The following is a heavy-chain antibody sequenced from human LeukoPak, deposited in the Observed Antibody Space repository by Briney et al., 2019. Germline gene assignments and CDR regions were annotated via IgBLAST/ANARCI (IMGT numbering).Heavy chain of an antibody. V-gene: IGHV3-15*01. CDR1: GFNFNNAW. CDR3: STGGGTNDF. CDR2: IKSKTHRPTV. Sequence: GGSLRLSCVVSGFNFNNAWMGWVRQAPGKGLEWFGLIKSKTHRPTVDYAAPVRDRFSISRDDSENTVFLQMNSLKTEYTAVYFCSTGGGTNDFWGQGALVTVSS. J-gene: IGHJ4*02. D-gene: IGHD1-1*01.